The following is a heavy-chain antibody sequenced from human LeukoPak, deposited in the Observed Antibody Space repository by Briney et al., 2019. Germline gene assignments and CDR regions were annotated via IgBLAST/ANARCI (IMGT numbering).Heavy chain of an antibody. Sequence: ETLSLTCTVSGYSISSGYYWGWIRQPPGKGLEWIGEINHSGSTNYNPSLKSRVTISVDTSKNQFSLKLSSVTAADTAVYYCASSVTMKVAGSSFRWFDPWGQGTLVTVSS. J-gene: IGHJ5*02. V-gene: IGHV4-38-2*02. CDR2: INHSGST. CDR1: GYSISSGYY. CDR3: ASSVTMKVAGSSFRWFDP. D-gene: IGHD6-19*01.